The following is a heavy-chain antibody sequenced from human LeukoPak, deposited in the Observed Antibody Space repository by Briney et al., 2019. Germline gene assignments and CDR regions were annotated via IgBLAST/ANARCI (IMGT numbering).Heavy chain of an antibody. J-gene: IGHJ3*02. Sequence: PSQTLSLTCTVSGNSISSGDNYWSWIRQPAGKGLEWIGRIYTSGSTNYNPSLKSRVTISVDTSKNQFSLKLSSVTAADTAVYYCARGGSSGWKDAFDIWGQGTMVIVSS. CDR3: ARGGSSGWKDAFDI. CDR1: GNSISSGDNY. CDR2: IYTSGST. D-gene: IGHD6-19*01. V-gene: IGHV4-61*02.